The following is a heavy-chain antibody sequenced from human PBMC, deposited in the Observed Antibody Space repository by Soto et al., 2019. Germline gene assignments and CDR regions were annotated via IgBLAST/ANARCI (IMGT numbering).Heavy chain of an antibody. V-gene: IGHV3-30-3*01. CDR2: ISYDGSNK. CDR1: GLNVNDAW. CDR3: ARDPH. Sequence: PGGSLRLSCAASGLNVNDAWMNWVRQAPGKGLEWVAVISYDGSNKYYADSVKGRFTISRDNSKNTLYLQMNSLRAEDTAVYYCARDPHWGQGTLVTVSS. J-gene: IGHJ4*02.